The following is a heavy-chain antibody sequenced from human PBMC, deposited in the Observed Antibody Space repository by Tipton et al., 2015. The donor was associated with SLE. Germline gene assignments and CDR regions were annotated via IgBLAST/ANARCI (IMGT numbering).Heavy chain of an antibody. CDR3: ARDQGVATIRGSFDY. D-gene: IGHD5-12*01. Sequence: QLVQSGGGVVQPGRSLRLSCAASGFTFSSYAMHWVRQAPGKGLEWVAVISYDGSNKYYADSVKGRFTISRDNSKNTLYLQMNSLRAEDTAVYYCARDQGVATIRGSFDYWGQGTLVTVSS. CDR2: ISYDGSNK. V-gene: IGHV3-30-3*01. CDR1: GFTFSSYA. J-gene: IGHJ4*02.